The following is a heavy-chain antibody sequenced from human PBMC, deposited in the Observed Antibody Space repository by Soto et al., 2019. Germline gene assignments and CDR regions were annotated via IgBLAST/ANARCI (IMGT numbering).Heavy chain of an antibody. Sequence: SETLSLTCTVSGGSITTYQWSWIRQPPGKGLKGIVGYSGFTNYNPSLESRASISVDHSKNQFFLTLRSVTAADTAVYYCARDYGDYSFFFDYWGQGALVTVS. CDR1: GGSITTYQ. CDR3: ARDYGDYSFFFDY. V-gene: IGHV4-59*01. D-gene: IGHD4-17*01. CDR2: YSGFT. J-gene: IGHJ4*02.